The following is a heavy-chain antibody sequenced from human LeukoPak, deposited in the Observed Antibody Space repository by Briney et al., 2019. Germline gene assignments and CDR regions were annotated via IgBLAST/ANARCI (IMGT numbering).Heavy chain of an antibody. D-gene: IGHD3-3*01. V-gene: IGHV4-59*12. CDR3: ARDHGLRFLDY. Sequence: SETLSLTCTVSGGSISSYYWSWIRQPPGKGLEWIGYIYYSGSTNYNPSLKSRVTISVDTSKNQFSLKLSSVTAADTAVYYCARDHGLRFLDYWGQGTLVTVFS. CDR2: IYYSGST. CDR1: GGSISSYY. J-gene: IGHJ4*02.